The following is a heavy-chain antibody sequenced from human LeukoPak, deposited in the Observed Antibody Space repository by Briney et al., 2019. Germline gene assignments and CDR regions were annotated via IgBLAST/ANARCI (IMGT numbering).Heavy chain of an antibody. CDR1: GFTFSGYA. D-gene: IGHD3-3*01. J-gene: IGHJ6*02. CDR2: ISHDATNK. V-gene: IGHV3-30*04. CDR3: ARGIRWTIYYYYGMDV. Sequence: PGGSLRLSCAASGFTFSGYAIHWVRQAPGKGLEWVALISHDATNKYYADSVKGRFTISRDNSKNTLYLQVNSLRAEDTAVYYCARGIRWTIYYYYGMDVWGQGTTVTVSS.